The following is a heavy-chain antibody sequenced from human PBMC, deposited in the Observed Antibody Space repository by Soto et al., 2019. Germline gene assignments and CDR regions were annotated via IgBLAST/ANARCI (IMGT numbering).Heavy chain of an antibody. CDR2: MSYDGTKQ. CDR3: AKEYGSTWIDH. CDR1: GFTFSTYG. V-gene: IGHV3-30*18. J-gene: IGHJ4*02. D-gene: IGHD6-13*01. Sequence: GGSLRLSCAASGFTFSTYGMHWVRQAPGKGLEWVAAMSYDGTKQYYVDSVKGRFTISRDNSRNTLFLQVNSLRDEDTAVYHCAKEYGSTWIDHWGQGTLVTVSS.